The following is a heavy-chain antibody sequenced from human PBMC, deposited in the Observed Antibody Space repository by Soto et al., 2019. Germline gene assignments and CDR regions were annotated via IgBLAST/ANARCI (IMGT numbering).Heavy chain of an antibody. CDR1: GGSISSSIYY. J-gene: IGHJ5*02. V-gene: IGHV4-39*01. CDR2: MYFSESA. CDR3: ARLDGDPMVRGDNWFDP. Sequence: SETLSLTCTVSGGSISSSIYYWGWIRQPPGKGLEWIGSMYFSESAYYNPSLEGRVTISAGTSKNQFSLNLSSVTAADTAVYYCARLDGDPMVRGDNWFDPWGQGTLVTVSS. D-gene: IGHD3-10*01.